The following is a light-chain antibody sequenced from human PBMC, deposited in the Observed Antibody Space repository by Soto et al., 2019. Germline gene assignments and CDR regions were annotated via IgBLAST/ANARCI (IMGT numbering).Light chain of an antibody. J-gene: IGKJ5*01. CDR2: GIS. Sequence: EIVMTQSPDTLSLSPGETATLSCRASQTIGRNYLCWYQQKPGQVPRLLIYGISTRATDIPARFSGSGSGTEFTLTISSLQSEDFAVYYCQQYSQWPITFGQGTRLEIK. CDR1: QTIGRN. CDR3: QQYSQWPIT. V-gene: IGKV3-15*01.